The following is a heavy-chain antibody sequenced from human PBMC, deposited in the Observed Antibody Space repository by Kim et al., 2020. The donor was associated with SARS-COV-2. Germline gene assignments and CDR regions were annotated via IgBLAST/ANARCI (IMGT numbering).Heavy chain of an antibody. D-gene: IGHD3-3*01. V-gene: IGHV3-11*01. CDR1: GFTFSDYY. CDR2: ISSSGSTI. J-gene: IGHJ6*02. Sequence: GGSLRLSCAASGFTFSDYYMSWIRQAPGKGLEWVSYISSSGSTIYYADSVKGRFTISRDNAKNSLYLQMNNLRAEDTAVYYCSRDGKSYYEFWSGYEWISYYGYGLYVWAQGTTVSVSS. CDR3: SRDGKSYYEFWSGYEWISYYGYGLYV.